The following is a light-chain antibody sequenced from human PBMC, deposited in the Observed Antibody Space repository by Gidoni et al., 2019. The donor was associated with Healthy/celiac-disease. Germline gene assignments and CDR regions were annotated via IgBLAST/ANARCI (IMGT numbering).Light chain of an antibody. CDR2: GNS. V-gene: IGLV1-40*01. Sequence: SVLTQPPSVSAAPGQMVTISCTGSSSNIGAGYDVPCYQQLPGTAPKLLIYGNSNRPSGVPDRFSGSKSGTSASLAITGLQAEDEADYYCQSYDSSLSVVVFGGGTKLTVL. CDR1: SSNIGAGYD. J-gene: IGLJ2*01. CDR3: QSYDSSLSVVV.